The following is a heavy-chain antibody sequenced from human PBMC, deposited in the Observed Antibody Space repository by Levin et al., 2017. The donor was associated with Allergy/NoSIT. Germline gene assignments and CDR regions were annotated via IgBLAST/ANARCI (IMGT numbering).Heavy chain of an antibody. CDR3: ARGRRAARPLRTNWFDP. CDR1: GGSFSGYY. Sequence: SETLSLTCAVYGGSFSGYYWSWIRQPPGKGLGWIGEINHSGSTNYNPSLKSRVTISVDTSKNQFSLKLSSVTAADTAVYYCARGRRAARPLRTNWFDPWGQGTLVTVSS. V-gene: IGHV4-34*01. J-gene: IGHJ5*02. D-gene: IGHD6-6*01. CDR2: INHSGST.